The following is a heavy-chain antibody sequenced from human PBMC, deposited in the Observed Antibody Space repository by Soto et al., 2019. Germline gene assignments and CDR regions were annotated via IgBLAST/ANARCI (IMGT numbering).Heavy chain of an antibody. CDR2: VSHDGRNT. Sequence: VQLVESGGGVVQPGRSLRLSCAASGFTFSDYAMHWVRQAPGKGLEWVAVVSHDGRNTHYADSVKGRFTISRDSSKNTVFLEMTSLRAEDPAFYYWAKGGRPWLVTSDFNFLGQGALVTVSS. CDR3: AKGGRPWLVTSDFNF. J-gene: IGHJ4*02. CDR1: GFTFSDYA. D-gene: IGHD6-19*01. V-gene: IGHV3-30*18.